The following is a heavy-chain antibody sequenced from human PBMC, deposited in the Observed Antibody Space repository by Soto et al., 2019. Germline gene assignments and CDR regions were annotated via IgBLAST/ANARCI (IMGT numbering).Heavy chain of an antibody. J-gene: IGHJ4*02. D-gene: IGHD3-22*01. CDR2: ISYDGSNK. CDR3: AKDYYDSSGYYDY. CDR1: GFTFSSYG. Sequence: GGSLRLSCAASGFTFSSYGMHWVRQAPGKGLEWVAVISYDGSNKYYADSVKGRFTISRDNSKNTLYLQMNSLRAEDTAVYYCAKDYYDSSGYYDYWGQGTLVTVSS. V-gene: IGHV3-30*18.